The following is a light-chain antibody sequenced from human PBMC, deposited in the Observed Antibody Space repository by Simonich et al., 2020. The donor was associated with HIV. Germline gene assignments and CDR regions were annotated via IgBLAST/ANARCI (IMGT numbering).Light chain of an antibody. Sequence: DIQMTQSPSTLSASVGARVTITCRASQSFSNWLDWYQQKPGKAPKVLIYKASSLESGVPSRFSGSGSGTEFTLTISSLQPDDFATYFCQQYSNYSRTFGQGTKVDIK. CDR3: QQYSNYSRT. CDR2: KAS. CDR1: QSFSNW. J-gene: IGKJ1*01. V-gene: IGKV1-5*03.